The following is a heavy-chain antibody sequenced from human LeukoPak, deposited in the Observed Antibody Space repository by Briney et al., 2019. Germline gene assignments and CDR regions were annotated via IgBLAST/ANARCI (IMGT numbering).Heavy chain of an antibody. CDR3: ARDEILANYYDSSGYQGPHDAFDI. D-gene: IGHD3-22*01. V-gene: IGHV3-23*01. J-gene: IGHJ3*02. CDR1: GFTFSSYA. Sequence: GGSLRLSCAASGFTFSSYAISWVRQAPGKGLEWVSAISGSGGSTYYADSVKGRCTISRDNSKKTLYLQMNSLRAEDTAVYYCARDEILANYYDSSGYQGPHDAFDIWGQGTMVTVSS. CDR2: ISGSGGST.